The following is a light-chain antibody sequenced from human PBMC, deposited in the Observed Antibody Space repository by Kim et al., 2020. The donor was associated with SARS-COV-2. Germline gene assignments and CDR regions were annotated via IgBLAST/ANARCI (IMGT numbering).Light chain of an antibody. J-gene: IGKJ4*01. CDR1: QSMSIN. CDR2: GAS. CDR3: QQYHEWPLT. V-gene: IGKV3-15*01. Sequence: GSPGERATLSCRASQSMSINLAWYQHKRGQSPRLLISGASTRATGVPARFSGSGSGTDFTLTISSLQSEDFAVYYCQQYHEWPLTFGGGTKVDIK.